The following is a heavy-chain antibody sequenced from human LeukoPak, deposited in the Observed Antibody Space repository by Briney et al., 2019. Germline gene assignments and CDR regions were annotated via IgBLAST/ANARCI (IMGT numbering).Heavy chain of an antibody. V-gene: IGHV1-2*02. Sequence: ASVKVSCKASGYTFTCYYMHWLRQAPGQGLDSLGWINPNSGGTNYAQKFQGRVTMTRDTSISTAYMELSRLRSDDTAVYYCARGTPFRFLEWYLDYWGQGTLVNVSS. CDR1: GYTFTCYY. CDR2: INPNSGGT. CDR3: ARGTPFRFLEWYLDY. J-gene: IGHJ4*02. D-gene: IGHD3-3*01.